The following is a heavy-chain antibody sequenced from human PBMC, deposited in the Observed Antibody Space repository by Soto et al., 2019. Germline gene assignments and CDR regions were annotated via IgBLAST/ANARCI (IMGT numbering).Heavy chain of an antibody. CDR1: GFTVSSSH. Sequence: PGGSLRLSCTTSGFTVSSSHMSWVRQAPGKGLDWVSVIYSGGNSYYAVSVQGRFTISRDNSKNTVYLQMNSLRDEDTAVYYCAREGGSLNWFDPWGQGTLVTVSS. CDR2: IYSGGNS. CDR3: AREGGSLNWFDP. V-gene: IGHV3-53*01. J-gene: IGHJ5*02. D-gene: IGHD1-26*01.